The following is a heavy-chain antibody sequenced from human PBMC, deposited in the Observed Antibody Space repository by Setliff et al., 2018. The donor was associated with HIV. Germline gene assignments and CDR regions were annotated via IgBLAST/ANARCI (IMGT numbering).Heavy chain of an antibody. CDR3: ASTKVTPHGRYFQH. CDR2: IYYSGST. D-gene: IGHD4-4*01. CDR1: GGSISSGFYY. J-gene: IGHJ1*01. V-gene: IGHV4-31*03. Sequence: SETLSLTCTVSGGSISSGFYYWNWIRQHPGKGLEWIGYIYYSGSTYYNPSLRSRVTISVDTSKNQFSLKLSSVTAADTAVYYCASTKVTPHGRYFQHWGQGTLVTVSS.